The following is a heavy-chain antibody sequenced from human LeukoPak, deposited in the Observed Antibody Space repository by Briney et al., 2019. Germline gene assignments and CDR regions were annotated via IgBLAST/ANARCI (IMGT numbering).Heavy chain of an antibody. CDR3: VRRDTGWNYFDY. CDR1: GGSINSHY. CDR2: FYYTGKN. V-gene: IGHV4-59*08. J-gene: IGHJ4*02. Sequence: PSETLSLTCAVSGGSINSHYWGWIRQPPGKGLQWIGDFYYTGKNNYNPSLKSRVTISLDTSKDHLSLNLTSVLAADTAIYYCVRRDTGWNYFDYWGQGILVTVSS. D-gene: IGHD6-19*01.